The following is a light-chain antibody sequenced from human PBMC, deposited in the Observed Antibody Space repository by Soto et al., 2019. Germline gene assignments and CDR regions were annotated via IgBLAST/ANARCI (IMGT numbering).Light chain of an antibody. Sequence: QSALTQPASVSGSPGQSITISCTGTGSDIGSYNYVSWYQQHPGKAPKLMIYDVNNRPSGVSNRFSGSKSGNTASLTISGLQAEDEADYHCSSYTSSSTLLYVFGTGTKLTVL. J-gene: IGLJ1*01. CDR1: GSDIGSYNY. CDR2: DVN. V-gene: IGLV2-14*01. CDR3: SSYTSSSTLLYV.